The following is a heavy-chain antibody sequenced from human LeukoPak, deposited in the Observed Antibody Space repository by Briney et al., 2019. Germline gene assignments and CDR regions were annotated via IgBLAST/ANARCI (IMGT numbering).Heavy chain of an antibody. V-gene: IGHV3-15*01. J-gene: IGHJ4*02. CDR1: GFXFTNAW. Sequence: PGGSLRLSCAASGFXFTNAWMSWVRQAPGKGLKWVGRIKSETSGGTTDYPAPVKGRFSISRDDSKNTLYLQMNSLKTEDTAVYYCTTVTWTTVIEYWGQGTLVTVSS. D-gene: IGHD4-17*01. CDR3: TTVTWTTVIEY. CDR2: IKSETSGGTT.